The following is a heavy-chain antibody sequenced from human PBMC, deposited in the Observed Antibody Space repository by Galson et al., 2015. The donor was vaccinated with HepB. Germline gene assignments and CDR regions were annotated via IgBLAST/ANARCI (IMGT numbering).Heavy chain of an antibody. CDR3: AKEDGDYRYYYYGTDV. D-gene: IGHD4-17*01. J-gene: IGHJ6*02. CDR1: GFTFSSYG. CDR2: ISYDGSNK. Sequence: SLRLSCAASGFTFSSYGMHWVRQAPGKGLEWVAVISYDGSNKYYADSVKGRFTISRDNSKNTLYLQMNSLRAEDTAVYYCAKEDGDYRYYYYGTDVWGQGTTVTVSS. V-gene: IGHV3-30*18.